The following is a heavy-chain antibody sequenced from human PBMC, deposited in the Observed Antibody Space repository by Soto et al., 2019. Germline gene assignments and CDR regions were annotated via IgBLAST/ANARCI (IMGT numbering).Heavy chain of an antibody. V-gene: IGHV1-69*06. D-gene: IGHD3-10*01. Sequence: SXKVSGQGAGGGXSTNPLAWVGQAPGQGLEWMGGTGSGNGPGNNEQKFQGRLTVTADKSRSTVYMELTNISSEATAVSDCGRRDNRGFLRLFDSWAKGTLVTVSS. CDR1: GGGXSTNP. CDR2: TGSGNGPG. J-gene: IGHJ4*02. CDR3: GRRDNRGFLRLFDS.